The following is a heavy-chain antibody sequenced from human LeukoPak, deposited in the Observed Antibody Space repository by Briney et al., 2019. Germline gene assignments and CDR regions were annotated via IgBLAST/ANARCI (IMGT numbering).Heavy chain of an antibody. Sequence: GGSLRLSCAASGFSFSTYAMHWVRQAPGKGPEWVALIWHDASHTFYTDSVKGRFTISRDNSKNTVYLQMNSLGGEDTAVYYCAREILGSGSYPDYWGQGTLVTVSS. CDR2: IWHDASHT. CDR3: AREILGSGSYPDY. J-gene: IGHJ4*02. V-gene: IGHV3-33*01. CDR1: GFSFSTYA. D-gene: IGHD3-10*01.